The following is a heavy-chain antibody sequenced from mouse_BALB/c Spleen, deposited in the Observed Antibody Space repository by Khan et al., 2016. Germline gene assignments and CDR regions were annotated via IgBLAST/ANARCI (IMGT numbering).Heavy chain of an antibody. J-gene: IGHJ2*01. V-gene: IGHV14-3*02. CDR2: IDPANGTT. CDR3: ASSYYGSSYYFDY. CDR1: GFNIKDTY. Sequence: VQLQQSGAELVKPGASVKLSCTASGFNIKDTYMHWVKQRPEQGLEWIGRIDPANGTTKYDPKFQGKATITADTSSNTAYLQLSSPTSEDTAVYYCASSYYGSSYYFDYWGQGTTLTVSS. D-gene: IGHD1-1*01.